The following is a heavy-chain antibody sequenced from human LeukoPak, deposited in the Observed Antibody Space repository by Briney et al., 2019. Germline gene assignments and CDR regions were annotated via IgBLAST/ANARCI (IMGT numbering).Heavy chain of an antibody. CDR2: IYHSGST. CDR1: GGSISSGGYY. Sequence: SETLSLTCTVSGGSISSGGYYWSWIRQPPGKGLEWIGYIYHSGSTYYNPSLKSRVTISVDRSKNQFSLKLSSVTAADTAVYYCARDRRTGDLAYWGQGTLVTVSS. J-gene: IGHJ4*02. D-gene: IGHD7-27*01. CDR3: ARDRRTGDLAY. V-gene: IGHV4-30-2*01.